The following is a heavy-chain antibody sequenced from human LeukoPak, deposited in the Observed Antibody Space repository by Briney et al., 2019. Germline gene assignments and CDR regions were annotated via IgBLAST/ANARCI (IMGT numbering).Heavy chain of an antibody. D-gene: IGHD6-19*01. CDR1: GYTFTSYD. Sequence: ASVKVSCKASGYTFTSYDINWVRQATGQGLEWMGWMNPNSGNTGYAQKFQGRVTMTRNTSISTAYMELSSLRSEDTAVYYCARDRGMYSSFDYWGQGTRVTVSS. CDR2: MNPNSGNT. CDR3: ARDRGMYSSFDY. V-gene: IGHV1-8*01. J-gene: IGHJ4*02.